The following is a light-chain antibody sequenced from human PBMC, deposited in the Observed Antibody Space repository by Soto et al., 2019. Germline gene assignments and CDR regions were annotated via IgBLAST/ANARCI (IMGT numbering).Light chain of an antibody. Sequence: DIQMTQSPSTLSAYVGDRVIITCRASQSISDSLAWYQQKPGKAPKLLIYKASILESGGQSRFSGSGSGTEFTLTINSLQPDDFATYFCQQYDSYSYNFGQGTKLEIK. CDR3: QQYDSYSYN. V-gene: IGKV1-5*03. CDR1: QSISDS. CDR2: KAS. J-gene: IGKJ2*01.